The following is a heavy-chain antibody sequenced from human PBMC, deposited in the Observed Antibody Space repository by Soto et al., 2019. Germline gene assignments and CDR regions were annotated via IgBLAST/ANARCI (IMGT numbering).Heavy chain of an antibody. J-gene: IGHJ4*02. CDR3: AREPATEKPEGVDF. CDR2: MQPSSGGT. V-gene: IGHV1-2*02. CDR1: GYSFTSLD. Sequence: ASVKVSCKASGYSFTSLDINWVRQTTGQGLEWMGWMQPSSGGTKYAPKFQGGVTMTRDTSITTAYMELSRLRSGDTAVYYCAREPATEKPEGVDFWGQGTLVTVSS. D-gene: IGHD1-1*01.